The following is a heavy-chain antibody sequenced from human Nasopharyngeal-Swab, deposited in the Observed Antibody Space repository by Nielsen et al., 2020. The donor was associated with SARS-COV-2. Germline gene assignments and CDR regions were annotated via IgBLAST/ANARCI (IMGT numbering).Heavy chain of an antibody. Sequence: GESLKISCAASGFTVSSNYMSWVRQAPGKGLEWGSVIYSGGSTYYADSVKGRFTISRDNSKNTLYLQMNSLRAEDTAVYYCARGPTAYYYYGMDVWGQGTTVTVSS. J-gene: IGHJ6*02. CDR2: IYSGGST. CDR3: ARGPTAYYYYGMDV. CDR1: GFTVSSNY. V-gene: IGHV3-53*01.